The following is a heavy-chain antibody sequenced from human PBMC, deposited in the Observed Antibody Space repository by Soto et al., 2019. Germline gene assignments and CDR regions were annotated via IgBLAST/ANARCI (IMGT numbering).Heavy chain of an antibody. J-gene: IGHJ4*02. V-gene: IGHV3-7*01. CDR3: ARRYHDSSGYYYDAPYFDY. CDR2: IKQDGTEK. Sequence: GGSLRLSCAASGFTFSSYWMSWVRQAPGKGLEWVANIKQDGTEKYYVDSVKGRFTISRDNAKNSLYLQMNSLRAEDTAVYYCARRYHDSSGYYYDAPYFDYWGQGTLVTVSS. D-gene: IGHD3-22*01. CDR1: GFTFSSYW.